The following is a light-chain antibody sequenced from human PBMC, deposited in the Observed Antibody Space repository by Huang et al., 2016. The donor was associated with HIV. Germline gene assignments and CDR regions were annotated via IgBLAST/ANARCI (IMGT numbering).Light chain of an antibody. Sequence: EIVLTQSPATLSLSPGERATLSGRASQSVNTFLAWYQQKPGQAPRRLIYDAANRATGIPARFSGSGSGTDFTLTIGSLEPEDFAVYYCQQRSNRPLTFGGGTKVEIK. CDR2: DAA. CDR1: QSVNTF. CDR3: QQRSNRPLT. V-gene: IGKV3-11*01. J-gene: IGKJ4*01.